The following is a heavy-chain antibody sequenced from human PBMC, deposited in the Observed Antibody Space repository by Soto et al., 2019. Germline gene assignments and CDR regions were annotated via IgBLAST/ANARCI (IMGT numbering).Heavy chain of an antibody. CDR1: GGSFSGYY. Sequence: SETLSLTCAVYGGSFSGYYWSWIRQPPGKGLEWIGEINHSGSTNYNPSLKSRVTISVDTSKNQFSLKLSSVTAADTAVYYCARNGYSSGWYSDYWGQGTLVTVSS. CDR2: INHSGST. V-gene: IGHV4-34*01. D-gene: IGHD6-19*01. CDR3: ARNGYSSGWYSDY. J-gene: IGHJ4*02.